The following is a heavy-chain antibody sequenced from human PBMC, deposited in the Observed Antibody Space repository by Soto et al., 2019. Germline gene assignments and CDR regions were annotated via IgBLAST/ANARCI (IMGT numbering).Heavy chain of an antibody. V-gene: IGHV3-20*01. J-gene: IGHJ5*02. CDR1: GFTFDDYG. Sequence: AGGSLRLSCAASGFTFDDYGMSWVRQAPGKGLEWVSGINWNGGSTGYADSVKGRFTISRDNAKNSLYLQMNSLRAEDTALYHCARNGLRFLEWLSPFCNWFDPWGQGTLVTVSS. D-gene: IGHD3-3*01. CDR3: ARNGLRFLEWLSPFCNWFDP. CDR2: INWNGGST.